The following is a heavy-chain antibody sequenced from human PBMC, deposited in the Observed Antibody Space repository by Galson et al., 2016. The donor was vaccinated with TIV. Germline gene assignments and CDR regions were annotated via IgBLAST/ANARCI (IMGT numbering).Heavy chain of an antibody. V-gene: IGHV3-30*02. CDR2: IRYDGSNE. CDR1: GFTFSSYN. J-gene: IGHJ4*02. Sequence: SLRLSCAASGFTFSSYNMQWVRQAPGKGLEWVGFIRYDGSNEYYADSVKGRFTISRDDPKSTLFLQMNSLRAEDTAVYYCAKGRSGYIDYGGQGILVTVSS. CDR3: AKGRSGYIDY.